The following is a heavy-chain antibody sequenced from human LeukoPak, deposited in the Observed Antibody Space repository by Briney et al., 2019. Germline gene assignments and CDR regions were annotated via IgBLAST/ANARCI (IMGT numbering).Heavy chain of an antibody. J-gene: IGHJ4*02. D-gene: IGHD6-13*01. V-gene: IGHV1-2*02. CDR1: GYTSTGYY. CDR3: ARDVGYRTSSDY. Sequence: ASVKVSCKASGYTSTGYYMHWVRQAPGQGLEWMGWINPKSGGTNYAQKFQGRVTMTRDTAISTVYMELSRLTSDDTAAYYCARDVGYRTSSDYWGQGTLVTVSS. CDR2: INPKSGGT.